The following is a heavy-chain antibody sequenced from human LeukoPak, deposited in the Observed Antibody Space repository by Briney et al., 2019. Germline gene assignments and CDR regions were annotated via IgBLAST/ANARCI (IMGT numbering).Heavy chain of an antibody. CDR3: ARGGDGYAHPVDY. CDR1: GYTFTGYY. V-gene: IGHV1-69*13. Sequence: PVKVSCKASGYTFTGYYMHWVRQAPGQGLEWMGGIIPIFGTANYAQKFQGRVTITADESTSTAYMELSSLRSEDTAVYYCARGGDGYAHPVDYWGQGTLVTVSS. D-gene: IGHD5-24*01. J-gene: IGHJ4*02. CDR2: IIPIFGTA.